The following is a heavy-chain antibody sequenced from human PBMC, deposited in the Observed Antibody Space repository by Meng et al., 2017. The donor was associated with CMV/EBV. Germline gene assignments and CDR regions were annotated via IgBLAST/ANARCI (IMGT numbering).Heavy chain of an antibody. D-gene: IGHD2-2*03. CDR3: AKDIRGYWYSLEY. Sequence: SRKISCAASGFTFDDYAMHWVRQAPGKGLEWVSGINWNSGDIGYADSVKGRFTISRDNAKNSLYLQMNSLRDEDTALYYCAKDIRGYWYSLEYWGQGTLVTVSS. CDR1: GFTFDDYA. V-gene: IGHV3-9*01. J-gene: IGHJ4*02. CDR2: INWNSGDI.